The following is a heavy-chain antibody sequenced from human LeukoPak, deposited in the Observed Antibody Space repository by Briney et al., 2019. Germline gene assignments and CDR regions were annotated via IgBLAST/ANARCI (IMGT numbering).Heavy chain of an antibody. V-gene: IGHV3-23*01. CDR3: AKLVAVAGEGVF. D-gene: IGHD6-19*01. CDR1: GLTFSSYD. CDR2: ISGSGFST. Sequence: PGGSLRLSCAASGLTFSSYDMNWVRQAPGKGLEWFSAISGSGFSTFYADSVKGRFTISRDNSKNMLYLQMNSLRADDTAVYYCAKLVAVAGEGVFWGQGTLVTVSS. J-gene: IGHJ4*02.